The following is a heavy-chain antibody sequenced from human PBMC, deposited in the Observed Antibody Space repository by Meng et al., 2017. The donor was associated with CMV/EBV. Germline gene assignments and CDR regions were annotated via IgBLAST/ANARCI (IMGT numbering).Heavy chain of an antibody. J-gene: IGHJ4*02. CDR3: AREVGAIDY. CDR1: GFTFSSYS. V-gene: IGHV3-21*01. Sequence: GESLKISCAASGFTFSSYSMNWVRQAPGKGLEWVSSISSSSSYIYYADSVKGRFTISRDNAKNSPYLQMNSLRAEDTAVYYCAREVGAIDYWGQGTLVTVSS. D-gene: IGHD1-26*01. CDR2: ISSSSSYI.